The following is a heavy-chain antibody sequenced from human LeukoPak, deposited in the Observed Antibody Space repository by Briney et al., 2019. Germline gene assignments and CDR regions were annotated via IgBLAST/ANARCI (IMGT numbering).Heavy chain of an antibody. J-gene: IGHJ4*02. CDR2: ISGSGGST. CDR1: GFTFSSYA. CDR3: AKDLFSLIVVPAYYFDY. V-gene: IGHV3-23*01. Sequence: PGGSLRLSCAASGFTFSSYAMSWVRQAPGKGLEWVSAISGSGGSTYYADSVKGRFTISRDNSKNTLYLQMNSLRAEDTAVYYCAKDLFSLIVVPAYYFDYWGQGTLVTVSS. D-gene: IGHD2-2*01.